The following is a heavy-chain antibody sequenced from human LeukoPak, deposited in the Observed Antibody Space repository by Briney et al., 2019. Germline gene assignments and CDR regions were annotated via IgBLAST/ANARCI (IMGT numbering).Heavy chain of an antibody. CDR3: AREAYSSSWYVRYYYYMDV. D-gene: IGHD6-13*01. CDR2: ISKTSNTR. V-gene: IGHV3-48*04. CDR1: GFTFSSHG. Sequence: GSLRLSCAASGFTFSSHGMNWVRQTPGKGLEWVSYISKTSNTRDYADSVKGRFTISRDNAKNSLYLQMNSLRAEDTAVYYCAREAYSSSWYVRYYYYMDVWGKGTTVTVSS. J-gene: IGHJ6*03.